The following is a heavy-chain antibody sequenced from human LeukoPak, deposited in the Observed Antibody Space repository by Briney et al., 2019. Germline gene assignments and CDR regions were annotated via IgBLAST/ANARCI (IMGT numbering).Heavy chain of an antibody. J-gene: IGHJ5*02. D-gene: IGHD2-15*01. Sequence: APVKVSCKASGYTFTGHYMHWVRQAPGQGLEWMGWINPNSGGTNYAQKFQGRVTMTRDTSISTAYMELSRLRSDDTAVYYCARDHCSGGSCYSGVNWFDPWGQGTLVTVSS. V-gene: IGHV1-2*02. CDR1: GYTFTGHY. CDR2: INPNSGGT. CDR3: ARDHCSGGSCYSGVNWFDP.